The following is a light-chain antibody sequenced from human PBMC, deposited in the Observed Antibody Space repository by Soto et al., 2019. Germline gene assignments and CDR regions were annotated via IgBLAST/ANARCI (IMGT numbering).Light chain of an antibody. CDR3: QQYKNYSYS. Sequence: QETQFTSALYTSVEGKGTIRCRASQPVNTFLAWYQQKPGGAPKVVIFDASNLGSGVPSRFSGSGFGTEFTLSITSLQPDDFATYYCQQYKNYSYSFGQGTRLEIK. J-gene: IGKJ5*01. CDR2: DAS. V-gene: IGKV1-5*01. CDR1: QPVNTF.